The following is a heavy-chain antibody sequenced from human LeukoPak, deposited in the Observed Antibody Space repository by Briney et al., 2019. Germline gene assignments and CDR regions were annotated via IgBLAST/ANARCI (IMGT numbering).Heavy chain of an antibody. CDR3: ARQVWSRVRLSAHAFDI. CDR1: GGSISSYY. J-gene: IGHJ3*02. D-gene: IGHD2/OR15-2a*01. CDR2: IYYSGST. Sequence: SETLSLTCTVSGGSISSYYWGWIRQPPGKGLEWIGSIYYSGSTYYNPSLKSRVTISVDTSKNQFSLKLSSVTAADTAVYYCARQVWSRVRLSAHAFDIWGQGTMVTVSS. V-gene: IGHV4-39*01.